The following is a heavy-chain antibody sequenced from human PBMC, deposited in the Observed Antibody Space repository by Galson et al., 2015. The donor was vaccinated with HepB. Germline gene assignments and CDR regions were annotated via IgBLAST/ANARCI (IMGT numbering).Heavy chain of an antibody. Sequence: SVKVSCKASGGTFSSYAISWVRQAPGQGLEWMGGIIPIFGTANYAQKFQGRVTITADESTSTAYMELSSLRSEDTAVYYCATDYPPSSSSWYISHYWGQGTLVTVSS. D-gene: IGHD6-13*01. V-gene: IGHV1-69*13. J-gene: IGHJ4*02. CDR2: IIPIFGTA. CDR3: ATDYPPSSSSWYISHY. CDR1: GGTFSSYA.